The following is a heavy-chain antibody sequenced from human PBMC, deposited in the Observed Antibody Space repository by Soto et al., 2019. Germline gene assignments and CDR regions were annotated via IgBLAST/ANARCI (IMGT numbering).Heavy chain of an antibody. CDR3: TRGAGQGSGNYD. J-gene: IGHJ4*02. Sequence: QVQLVQSGAEVKKPGASVKVSCKASGYIFTSFGITWVRQAPGQGLEWMGWVSTYNGNTKYAQKLQGRVTMSTDTSTSTAYMELRSLRSDDTAVYYCTRGAGQGSGNYDWGQGTLVTVSS. D-gene: IGHD3-10*01. CDR1: GYIFTSFG. CDR2: VSTYNGNT. V-gene: IGHV1-18*01.